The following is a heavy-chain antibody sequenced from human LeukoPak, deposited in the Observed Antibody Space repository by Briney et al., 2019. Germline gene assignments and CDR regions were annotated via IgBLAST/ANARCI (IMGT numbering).Heavy chain of an antibody. CDR3: ASDIAAAGPPTFDY. J-gene: IGHJ4*02. Sequence: SETLSLACTVSGVSISSYYWSWIRQPPGKGLEWIGYIYYSGSTNYNPSLKSRVTISVDTSKNQFSLKLSSVTAADTAVYYCASDIAAAGPPTFDYWGQGTLVTVSS. D-gene: IGHD6-13*01. CDR2: IYYSGST. CDR1: GVSISSYY. V-gene: IGHV4-59*01.